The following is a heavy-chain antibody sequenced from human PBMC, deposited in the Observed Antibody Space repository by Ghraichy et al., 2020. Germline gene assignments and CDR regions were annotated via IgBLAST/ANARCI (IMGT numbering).Heavy chain of an antibody. J-gene: IGHJ4*02. CDR2: ISYDGSNK. V-gene: IGHV3-30-3*01. CDR1: GFTFSSYA. Sequence: GALRLSCAASGFTFSSYAMHWVRQAPGKGLEWVAVISYDGSNKYYADSVKGRFTISRDNSKNTLYLQMNSLRAEDTAVYYCARGGLWFGELGHDYWGQGTLVTVSS. D-gene: IGHD3-10*01. CDR3: ARGGLWFGELGHDY.